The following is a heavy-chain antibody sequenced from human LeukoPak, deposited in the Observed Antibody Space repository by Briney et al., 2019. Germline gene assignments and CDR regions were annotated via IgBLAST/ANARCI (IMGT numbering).Heavy chain of an antibody. V-gene: IGHV3-48*02. Sequence: GGSLRLSCEGFGFTFSSYAMNWVRQAPGKGLEWLSYISSGSLTIHYTDSVKGRFTISRDNGKNSVHLQIDTLTDEDTAVYYCARDLGNSGSPNWFDPWGQGTLVTVSS. CDR1: GFTFSSYA. CDR3: ARDLGNSGSPNWFDP. D-gene: IGHD3-10*01. J-gene: IGHJ5*02. CDR2: ISSGSLTI.